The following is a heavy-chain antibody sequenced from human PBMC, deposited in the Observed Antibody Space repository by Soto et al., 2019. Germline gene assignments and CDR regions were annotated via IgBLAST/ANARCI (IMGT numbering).Heavy chain of an antibody. J-gene: IGHJ4*02. CDR1: GGSINTFY. V-gene: IGHV4-4*07. D-gene: IGHD5-12*01. CDR2: IFSSGST. Sequence: ETLSLTCTVSGGSINTFYWSWVRQPAGKGLEWIGRIFSSGSTSFNPSLESRVAMSVDTSKNHFSLNLSSVTAADMAVYYCAREGSYSAYNFAHGIQLWSFDFWGQGALVTAPQ. CDR3: AREGSYSAYNFAHGIQLWSFDF.